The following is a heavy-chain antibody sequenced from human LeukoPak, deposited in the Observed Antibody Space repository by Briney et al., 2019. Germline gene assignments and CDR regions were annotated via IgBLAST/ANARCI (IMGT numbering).Heavy chain of an antibody. D-gene: IGHD1-26*01. CDR1: GYTFTSYA. V-gene: IGHV1-3*01. CDR3: ARDELTYYGMDV. CDR2: INAGNGNT. J-gene: IGHJ6*02. Sequence: ASVTVSCKASGYTFTSYAMHWVRQAPGQRLEWMGWINAGNGNTKYSQKFQGRVTITRDTSASTAYMELRSPRSDDTAVYYCARDELTYYGMDVWGQGTTVTVSS.